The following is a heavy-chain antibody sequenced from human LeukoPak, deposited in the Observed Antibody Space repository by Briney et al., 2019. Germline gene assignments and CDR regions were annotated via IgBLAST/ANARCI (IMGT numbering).Heavy chain of an antibody. V-gene: IGHV1-2*02. J-gene: IGHJ4*02. CDR2: INANSGGT. CDR3: ARDCGYDSQRTNYFDY. Sequence: ASVKVSCKASGYTFTAYYIHWVRQAPGQGLERMGWINANSGGTDCAQKFQGRVTMTRDTSTSTAYMELSRLRSDDTAVYYCARDCGYDSQRTNYFDYWGQGTLVTVSS. CDR1: GYTFTAYY. D-gene: IGHD5-12*01.